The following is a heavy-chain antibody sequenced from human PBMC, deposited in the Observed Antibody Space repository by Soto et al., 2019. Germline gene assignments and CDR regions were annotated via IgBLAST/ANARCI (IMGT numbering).Heavy chain of an antibody. D-gene: IGHD3-10*01. V-gene: IGHV3-33*01. J-gene: IGHJ4*02. CDR1: GITFSNYG. CDR3: ATVDNYYGSVF. Sequence: QEQLVESGGGVVQPGTSLRLSCAASGITFSNYGFHWVRQAPGKGLEWVAVIWYDGTTKFYSDSVKGRFTISRDNSKSTLCLQMNSLRVEDTALYYCATVDNYYGSVFWGQGTLVTVAS. CDR2: IWYDGTTK.